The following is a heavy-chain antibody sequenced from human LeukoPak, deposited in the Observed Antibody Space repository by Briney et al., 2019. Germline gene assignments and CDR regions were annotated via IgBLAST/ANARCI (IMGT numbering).Heavy chain of an antibody. CDR1: GFTFSSYG. J-gene: IGHJ4*02. CDR2: IRYDGSNK. CDR3: AKRLKGLNLRFLEWLFHG. Sequence: PGGSLRLSCAASGFTFSSYGMHWVRQAPGKGLEWVAFIRYDGSNKYYADSVKGRFTISRDNSKNTLYLQMNSLRAEDTAVYYCAKRLKGLNLRFLEWLFHGWGQGTLVTVST. D-gene: IGHD3-3*01. V-gene: IGHV3-30*02.